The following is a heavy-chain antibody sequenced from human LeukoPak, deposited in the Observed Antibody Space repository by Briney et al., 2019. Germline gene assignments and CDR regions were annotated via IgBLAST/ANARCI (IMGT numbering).Heavy chain of an antibody. D-gene: IGHD2-15*01. CDR1: GGSVSSGSYY. CDR3: ARDSDCSGGSCYSDGYYYYYGMDV. Sequence: TPSETLSLTCTVSGGSVSSGSYYWSWIRQPPGKGLEWIGYIYYSGSTNYNPSLKSRVTISVDTSKNRFSLKLSSVTAADTAVYYCARDSDCSGGSCYSDGYYYYYGMDVWGKGTTVTVSS. V-gene: IGHV4-61*01. CDR2: IYYSGST. J-gene: IGHJ6*04.